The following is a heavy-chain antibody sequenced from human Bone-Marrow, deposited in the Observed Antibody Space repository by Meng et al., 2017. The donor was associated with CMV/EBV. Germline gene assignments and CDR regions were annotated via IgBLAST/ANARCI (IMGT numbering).Heavy chain of an antibody. CDR2: LLPSLGTT. CDR3: ARGGNTLYSVGWFDP. V-gene: IGHV1-69*01. Sequence: SGGHFCRDAISCVPQAPGQGLESMGELLPSLGTTHHAHKFQGRVTITAHESTNIAYMELRSLRSDDPAVYFCARGGNTLYSVGWFDPSGQGTLVTVSS. D-gene: IGHD2-15*01. J-gene: IGHJ5*02. CDR1: GGHFCRDA.